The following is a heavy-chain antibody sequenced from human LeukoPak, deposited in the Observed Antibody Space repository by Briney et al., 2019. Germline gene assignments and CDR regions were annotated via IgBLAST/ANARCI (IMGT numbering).Heavy chain of an antibody. CDR2: ISSSSSYI. J-gene: IGHJ6*04. V-gene: IGHV3-21*01. CDR1: GFTFSSYS. CDR3: VRGKANYGSGSDV. Sequence: PGGSLRLSCAASGFTFSSYSMNWVRQAPGKGLEWVSSISSSSSYIKYADSVKGRFTISRDNARNSLYLQMNSLRAEDTAVYYCVRGKANYGSGSDVWGKGTTVTVSS. D-gene: IGHD3-10*01.